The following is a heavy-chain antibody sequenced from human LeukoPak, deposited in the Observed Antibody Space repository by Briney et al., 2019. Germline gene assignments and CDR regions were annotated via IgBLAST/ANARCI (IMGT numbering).Heavy chain of an antibody. CDR2: IYYSGST. D-gene: IGHD6-13*01. Sequence: PSETLSLTCSVSGDSIASTIYYWGWIRQPPGKGLEWIGNIYYSGSTYYTPSLKSRVIISIDTSKNQFSLKVAAVTAADTAVYYCARSSSWPPDYYFDYWGQGTLVTVSS. CDR1: GDSIASTIYY. CDR3: ARSSSWPPDYYFDY. J-gene: IGHJ4*02. V-gene: IGHV4-39*07.